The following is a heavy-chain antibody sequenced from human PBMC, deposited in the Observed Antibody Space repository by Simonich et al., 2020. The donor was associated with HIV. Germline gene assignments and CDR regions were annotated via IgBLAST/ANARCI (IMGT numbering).Heavy chain of an antibody. CDR2: ISWKSGSI. D-gene: IGHD3-10*01. Sequence: EVQLVESGGGLVQPGRSLRLSCAASGFTFDDYAMHWVRQAPGKCLEWVSGISWKSGSIGYADSVKGRFTISRDNAKNSLYLQMNSLRAEDTALYYCAKDKGAYYGSGSPVYWGQGTLVTVSS. V-gene: IGHV3-9*01. CDR3: AKDKGAYYGSGSPVY. J-gene: IGHJ4*02. CDR1: GFTFDDYA.